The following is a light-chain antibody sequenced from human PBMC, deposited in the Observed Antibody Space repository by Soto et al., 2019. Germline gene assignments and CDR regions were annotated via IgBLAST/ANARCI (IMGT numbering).Light chain of an antibody. Sequence: EIVLTQSPGTLSLSLGERATLSCRASQSVSSSYLAWYQQKPGQAPRLLIYGASSRATGIPDRFSGSGSGTDFTLTISRLGPEDFAVYYCQQYGGSPWTFGQGTKVEIK. CDR2: GAS. V-gene: IGKV3-20*01. CDR1: QSVSSSY. CDR3: QQYGGSPWT. J-gene: IGKJ1*01.